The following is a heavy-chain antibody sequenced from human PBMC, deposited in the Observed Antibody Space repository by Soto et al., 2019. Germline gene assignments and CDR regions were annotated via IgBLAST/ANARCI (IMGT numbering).Heavy chain of an antibody. CDR2: ISTSGST. CDR1: GASISDNTYY. Sequence: PSETLSLTCTVSGASISDNTYYWGWFRQPPGKGLEWVGSISTSGSTYSNPSLKSRVTISVDTSKNQFSLKLTSVTAADTAVFYCARLDGDSGNWFDPWGQGTLVTV. CDR3: ARLDGDSGNWFDP. V-gene: IGHV4-39*01. J-gene: IGHJ5*02. D-gene: IGHD4-17*01.